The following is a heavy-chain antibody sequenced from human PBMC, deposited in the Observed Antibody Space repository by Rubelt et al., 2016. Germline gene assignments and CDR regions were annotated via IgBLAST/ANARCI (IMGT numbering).Heavy chain of an antibody. CDR2: IYRGGTT. CDR3: ATAPSAVLDY. J-gene: IGHJ4*02. CDR1: GFIFGNHA. Sequence: EEQLVESGGGLVQPGRSLRLSCVGSGFIFGNHAMHWVRQAPGKGLEWVSVIYRGGTTCYADSVKGRFAISRDSSKNTLYLQMNSLRLEDTAVYHCATAPSAVLDYWGLGMLVTVSS. D-gene: IGHD6-13*01. V-gene: IGHV3-23*03.